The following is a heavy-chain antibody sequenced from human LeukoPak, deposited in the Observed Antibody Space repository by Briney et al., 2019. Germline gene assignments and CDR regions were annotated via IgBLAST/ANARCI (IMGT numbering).Heavy chain of an antibody. J-gene: IGHJ4*02. CDR1: GGSISSGSYY. CDR2: IYTSGST. Sequence: SETLSLTCTVSGGSISSGSYYWSWIRQPAGKGLEWIGRIYTSGSTNYNPSLKSRVTISVDTSKNQFSLKLSSVTAADTAVYYCARWGKKAFGYWGQGTLVTVSS. CDR3: ARWGKKAFGY. D-gene: IGHD1-26*01. V-gene: IGHV4-61*02.